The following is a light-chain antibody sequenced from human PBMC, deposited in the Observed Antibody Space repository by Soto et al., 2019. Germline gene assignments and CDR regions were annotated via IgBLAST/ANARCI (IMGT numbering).Light chain of an antibody. CDR1: SSDVGGYNY. J-gene: IGLJ1*01. CDR3: SSYASTTAYL. CDR2: EVS. V-gene: IGLV2-14*01. Sequence: QSVLTQPASVSGSPGQWITIPCTGTSSDVGGYNYVSWYQLHPGKAPKLIIYEVSNRPSGVSNRFSGSKSGNTASLTISGLQAEDEADHYCSSYASTTAYLFGTGTKLTVL.